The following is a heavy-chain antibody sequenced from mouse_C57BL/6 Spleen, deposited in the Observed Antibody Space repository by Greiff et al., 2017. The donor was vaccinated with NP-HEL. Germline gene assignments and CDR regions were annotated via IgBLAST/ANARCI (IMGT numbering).Heavy chain of an antibody. CDR2: ISDGGSYT. V-gene: IGHV5-4*01. CDR1: GFTFSSYA. J-gene: IGHJ2*01. CDR3: ARGGRLNGYFDY. D-gene: IGHD3-3*01. Sequence: EVQVVESGGGLVKPGGSLKLSCAASGFTFSSYAMSWVRQTPEKRLEWVATISDGGSYTYYPDNVKGRFTISRDNAKNNLYLQMSHLKSEDTAMYYCARGGRLNGYFDYWGQGTTLTVSS.